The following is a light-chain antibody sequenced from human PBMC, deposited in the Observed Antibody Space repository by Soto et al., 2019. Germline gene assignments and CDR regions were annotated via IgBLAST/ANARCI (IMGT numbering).Light chain of an antibody. CDR2: EVN. Sequence: QSVLTQPPSASGSPGQSVTISCTGTSSDVGRYKYVSWYQQYPGKAPKVMIYEVNKRPSGVPDRFSGSKFGNTASLTVSGLQTEDEAHYYCSSFAGSSKLVFGGGTKLTVL. V-gene: IGLV2-8*01. CDR1: SSDVGRYKY. J-gene: IGLJ3*02. CDR3: SSFAGSSKLV.